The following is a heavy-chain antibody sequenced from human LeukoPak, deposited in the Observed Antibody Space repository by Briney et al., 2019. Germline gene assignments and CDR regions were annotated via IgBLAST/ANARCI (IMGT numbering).Heavy chain of an antibody. CDR3: AKEERTGGTGWYPY. CDR1: GFTFSSYA. CDR2: ISGSGGST. D-gene: IGHD6-19*01. V-gene: IGHV3-23*01. J-gene: IGHJ4*02. Sequence: GGSLRLSCAGSGFTFSSYAMSWVRQAPGKGLEWVSTISGSGGSTYYADSVKGRFTISRDNSKNTLYLQMNSLRADDTAVYYCAKEERTGGTGWYPYWGQGTLVTVSS.